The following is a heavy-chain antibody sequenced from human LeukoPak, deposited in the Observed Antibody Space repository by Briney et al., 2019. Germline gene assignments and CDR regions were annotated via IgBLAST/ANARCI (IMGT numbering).Heavy chain of an antibody. CDR1: GGSISSYY. D-gene: IGHD2-2*01. V-gene: IGHV4-59*01. CDR2: IYYSGST. CDR3: ARAGGDVVVPAAMGWFDP. J-gene: IGHJ5*02. Sequence: SETLSLPCTVSGGSISSYYWSWIRQPPGKGLEWIGYIYYSGSTNYNPSLKSRVTISVDTSKNQFSLKLSSVTAADTAVYYCARAGGDVVVPAAMGWFDPWGQGTLVTVSS.